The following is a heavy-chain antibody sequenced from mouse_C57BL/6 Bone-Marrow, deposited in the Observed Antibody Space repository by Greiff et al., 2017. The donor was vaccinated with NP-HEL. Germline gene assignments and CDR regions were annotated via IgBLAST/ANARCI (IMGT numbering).Heavy chain of an antibody. D-gene: IGHD4-1*01. J-gene: IGHJ3*01. Sequence: VQLQQSGPELVKPGASVKISCKASGYSFTDYNMNWVKQSNGKSLEWIGVINPNYGTTSYNQKFKGKATLTVDQSSSTAYMQLNSLTSEDSAVYYCESRLGRWGEFADWGQGTLVTVSA. V-gene: IGHV1-39*01. CDR1: GYSFTDYN. CDR3: ESRLGRWGEFAD. CDR2: INPNYGTT.